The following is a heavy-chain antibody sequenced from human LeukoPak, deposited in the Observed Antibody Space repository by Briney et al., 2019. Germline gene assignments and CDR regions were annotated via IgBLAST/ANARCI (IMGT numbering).Heavy chain of an antibody. CDR2: ISGSGDFT. V-gene: IGHV3-23*01. Sequence: GGSLRLSCAASGFTFSSYGMSWVHQAPGKGLEWVSGISGSGDFTYYADSVKGRFTISRDNSKNTLYLQMNSLRAEDTALYYCAKDSYGYGFATSHFDYWGQGTLVTVSS. J-gene: IGHJ4*02. CDR1: GFTFSSYG. D-gene: IGHD2-15*01. CDR3: AKDSYGYGFATSHFDY.